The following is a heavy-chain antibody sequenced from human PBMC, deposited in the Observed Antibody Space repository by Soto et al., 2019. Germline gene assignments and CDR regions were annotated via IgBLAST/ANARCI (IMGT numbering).Heavy chain of an antibody. Sequence: SETLSLTCTVSGGSISSGGYYWSWIRQHPGKGLEWIGYIYYSGSTYYNPSLKSRVTISVDTSKNEFYLRLRSVTDADTAIYFCARHLKAVAAAMVFWGQGVPVTVSS. CDR3: ARHLKAVAAAMVF. CDR1: GGSISSGGYY. V-gene: IGHV4-31*03. D-gene: IGHD6-19*01. CDR2: IYYSGST. J-gene: IGHJ4*02.